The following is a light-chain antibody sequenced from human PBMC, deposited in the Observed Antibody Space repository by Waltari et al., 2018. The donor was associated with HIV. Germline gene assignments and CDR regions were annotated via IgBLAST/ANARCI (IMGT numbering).Light chain of an antibody. CDR2: DVS. CDR3: CSYAGSYTRYV. V-gene: IGLV2-11*01. J-gene: IGLJ1*01. CDR1: SSAVGGYNY. Sequence: QSALTQPRSVSGSPGQSATISCTGTSSAVGGYNYVSWYQQHPGKAPTLMIYDVSKRPSGVPDRFSGSKSGNTASLTISGLQAEDEADYYCCSYAGSYTRYVFGTGTKVTVL.